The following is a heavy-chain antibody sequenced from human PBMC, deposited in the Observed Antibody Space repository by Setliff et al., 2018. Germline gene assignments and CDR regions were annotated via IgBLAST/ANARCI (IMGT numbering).Heavy chain of an antibody. D-gene: IGHD3-3*01. Sequence: SETLSLTCTVSGGSISSGTYYWSWIRQPAGEGLEWIGRIDISGTTNYNPSLKSRVTMSLDSSKNQFSLNLNSVTAADTAVYYCVKNPLTMPRGFFEYWGRGTLVTVSS. CDR2: IDISGTT. CDR1: GGSISSGTYY. V-gene: IGHV4-61*02. CDR3: VKNPLTMPRGFFEY. J-gene: IGHJ4*02.